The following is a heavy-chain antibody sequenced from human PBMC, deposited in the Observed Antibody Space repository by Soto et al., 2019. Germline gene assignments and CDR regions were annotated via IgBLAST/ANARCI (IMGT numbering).Heavy chain of an antibody. J-gene: IGHJ4*02. CDR2: INPLPTSGST. D-gene: IGHD6-13*01. Sequence: QVQLVQSGAEVKKPGASVKVSCKASGYIFTNYYIHWVRQAPGQGLEWMAIINPLPTSGSTNYAPQFQGRVTVTRDTSTSTVYMELSSLKSEDTAIYYCARDLAAAAYWGQGTLVTVS. V-gene: IGHV1-46*01. CDR1: GYIFTNYY. CDR3: ARDLAAAAY.